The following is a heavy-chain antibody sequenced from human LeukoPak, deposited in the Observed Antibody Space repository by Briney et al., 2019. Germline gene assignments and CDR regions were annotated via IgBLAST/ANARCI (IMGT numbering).Heavy chain of an antibody. CDR1: GSTFSGFS. Sequence: GGPWSSSWAPSGSTFSGFSRNWVRQPPGKGLGWAPSFGGGSSKFYYADSVKGRFTISRDNAKNSLYLQMNSLRAEDTAVYYCARDIVVVPAAIRSLHYYYYGMDVWGKGTTVTVSS. CDR3: ARDIVVVPAAIRSLHYYYYGMDV. J-gene: IGHJ6*04. CDR2: FGGGSSKF. D-gene: IGHD2-2*02. V-gene: IGHV3-21*01.